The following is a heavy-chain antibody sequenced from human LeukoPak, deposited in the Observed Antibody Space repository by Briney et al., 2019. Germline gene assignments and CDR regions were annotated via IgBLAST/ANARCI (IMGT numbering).Heavy chain of an antibody. D-gene: IGHD3-9*01. CDR2: IRSKTDGGTT. J-gene: IGHJ4*02. CDR1: GFTFNSAW. Sequence: GGSLRLSCAASGFTFNSAWMSWVRQAPGKGLEWVGRIRSKTDGGTTDYAAPVKGRFTISRDDSKNTLYLQMNSLKTEDTAVYYCTTGASDILTGYYTGSNYYFDYWGQGALVTVSS. CDR3: TTGASDILTGYYTGSNYYFDY. V-gene: IGHV3-15*01.